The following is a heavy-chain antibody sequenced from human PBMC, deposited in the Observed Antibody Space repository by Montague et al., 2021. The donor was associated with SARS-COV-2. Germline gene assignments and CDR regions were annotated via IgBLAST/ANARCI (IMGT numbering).Heavy chain of an antibody. CDR3: VRDGGNWYYFDY. Sequence: SETLSLTCTVSGGSITSYYWSWVRQPAGKGLEWIGHIYASGSTNYSPSLKSRVRLSIDNPKNQFSLKLESLTAADTAVYYCVRDGGNWYYFDYWGQGALVTVSP. D-gene: IGHD3-16*01. CDR2: IYASGST. V-gene: IGHV4-4*07. J-gene: IGHJ4*02. CDR1: GGSITSYY.